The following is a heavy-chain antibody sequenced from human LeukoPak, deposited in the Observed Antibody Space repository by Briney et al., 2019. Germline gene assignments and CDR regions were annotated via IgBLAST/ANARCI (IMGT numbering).Heavy chain of an antibody. CDR1: EFTFSSYA. Sequence: GRSLRLSCAASEFTFSSYAMHWVRQAPGKGLEWVAVISYDGSNKYYADSVKGRFTISRDNSKNTLYLQMNSLRAEDTAVYYCARGVFYWGQGTLVTVSS. CDR3: ARGVFY. CDR2: ISYDGSNK. J-gene: IGHJ4*02. D-gene: IGHD3-3*01. V-gene: IGHV3-30-3*01.